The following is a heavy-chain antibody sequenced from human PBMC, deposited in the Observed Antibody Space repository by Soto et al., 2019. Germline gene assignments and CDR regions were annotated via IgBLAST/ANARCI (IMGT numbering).Heavy chain of an antibody. Sequence: GGSLRLSCAASGFTFNTYAVSWVRQAPGKWLEWVSTISGSGTMTYYADSVKGRFTISRDNSNHSLSLQMNSLRAEDTAVYYCAKAVYESSGDYHRHYYYYALDVWGQGTTVTVSS. V-gene: IGHV3-23*01. CDR1: GFTFNTYA. J-gene: IGHJ6*02. CDR3: AKAVYESSGDYHRHYYYYALDV. D-gene: IGHD3-22*01. CDR2: ISGSGTMT.